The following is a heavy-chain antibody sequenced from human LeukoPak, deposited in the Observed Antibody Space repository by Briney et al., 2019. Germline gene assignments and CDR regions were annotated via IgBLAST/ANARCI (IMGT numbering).Heavy chain of an antibody. CDR3: ARGSSVAVAGNVGSFDP. CDR2: INHSGST. Sequence: SETLSLTCAVYGASFSGYYWSWIRQPPGKGLEWIGEINHSGSTNYNPSLKSRVTISVDTSKNQFSLKLSSVTAADTAVYYCARGSSVAVAGNVGSFDPWGQGTLVTVSS. J-gene: IGHJ5*02. D-gene: IGHD6-19*01. V-gene: IGHV4-34*01. CDR1: GASFSGYY.